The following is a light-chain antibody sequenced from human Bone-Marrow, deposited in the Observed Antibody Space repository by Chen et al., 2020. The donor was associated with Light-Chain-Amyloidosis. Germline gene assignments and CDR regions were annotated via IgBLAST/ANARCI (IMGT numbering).Light chain of an antibody. J-gene: IGLJ2*01. CDR1: DLPTKY. CDR3: QSADSSGTYEVI. Sequence: SYELTQPPSVSASPGQTARITCSGDDLPTKYAYWYQQKPGQAPVLVIHRDTERPSGISERFSGSSSGTTPTLIIIGVQAADEADNHCQSADSSGTYEVIFGGGTKLTVL. V-gene: IGLV3-25*03. CDR2: RDT.